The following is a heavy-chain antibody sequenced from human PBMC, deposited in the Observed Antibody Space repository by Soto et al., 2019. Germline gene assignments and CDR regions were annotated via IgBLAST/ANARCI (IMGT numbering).Heavy chain of an antibody. Sequence: SETLSLTCVVSGGSITSYHWSWIRQLPGKGLEWIGYISYSGSTNYNPSLKSRVTISVDTSKNQFSLKLSSVTAADTAVYYCARGGRRFLEWLTPYYYYGMDVWGQGTTVTV. CDR3: ARGGRRFLEWLTPYYYYGMDV. CDR2: ISYSGST. D-gene: IGHD3-3*01. V-gene: IGHV4-59*01. CDR1: GGSITSYH. J-gene: IGHJ6*02.